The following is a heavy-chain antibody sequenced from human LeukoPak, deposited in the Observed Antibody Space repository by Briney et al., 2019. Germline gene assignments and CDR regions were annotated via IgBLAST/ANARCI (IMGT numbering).Heavy chain of an antibody. CDR3: ARAQVRVRGVITMGYYYMDV. J-gene: IGHJ6*03. V-gene: IGHV3-21*04. D-gene: IGHD3-10*01. CDR2: ISSSSSYI. Sequence: GGSLRLSCAASGFTFSSYSMNWVRQAPGKGLEWVSSISSSSSYIYYADSVKGRFTISRDNAKNSLYLQMNSLRAEDTAVYYCARAQVRVRGVITMGYYYMDVWGKGTTVTISS. CDR1: GFTFSSYS.